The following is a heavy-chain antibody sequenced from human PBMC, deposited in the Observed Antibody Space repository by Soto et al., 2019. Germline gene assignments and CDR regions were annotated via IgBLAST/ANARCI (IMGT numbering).Heavy chain of an antibody. J-gene: IGHJ6*02. CDR2: IYYSGST. D-gene: IGHD2-21*02. V-gene: IGHV4-39*01. Sequence: QLQLQESGPGLVKPSETLSLTCTVSGGSISSSSYYWGWIRQPPGKGLEWIGSIYYSGSTYYNPSFKSRVTISVDTSKNQFSLKLSSVTAADTAVYYCARLRKVVTATSSYYYYYGMDVWGQGTTVTVSS. CDR3: ARLRKVVTATSSYYYYYGMDV. CDR1: GGSISSSSYY.